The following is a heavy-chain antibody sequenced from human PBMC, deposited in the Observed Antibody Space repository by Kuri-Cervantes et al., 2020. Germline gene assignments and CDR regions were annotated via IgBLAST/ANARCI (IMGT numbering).Heavy chain of an antibody. CDR1: GGSISSSNW. V-gene: IGHV4-4*02. CDR2: IYHSGST. CDR3: ARHIVATIFGPRGSPKISGMDV. D-gene: IGHD5-12*01. J-gene: IGHJ6*03. Sequence: SETLSLTCAVSGGSISSSNWWSWVRQPPGKGLEWIGEIYHSGSTNYNPSLKSRVTISVDTSKNQFSLKLSSVTAADTAVYYCARHIVATIFGPRGSPKISGMDVWGKGTTVTVSS.